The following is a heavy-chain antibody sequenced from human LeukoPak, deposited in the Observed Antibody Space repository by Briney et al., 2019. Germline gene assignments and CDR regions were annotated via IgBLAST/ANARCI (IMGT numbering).Heavy chain of an antibody. CDR1: GYTFTGYY. V-gene: IGHV1-46*01. J-gene: IGHJ5*02. CDR3: ARDNSVGDVAWWFDP. CDR2: INPSGSST. Sequence: APVKVSCKASGYTFTGYYMHWVRQAPGQGLEWLGLINPSGSSTLYAQKFQGRVTITRDMSTTTDYMELSSLRSEDTAFYYCARDNSVGDVAWWFDPWGQGTLVTVSS. D-gene: IGHD1-26*01.